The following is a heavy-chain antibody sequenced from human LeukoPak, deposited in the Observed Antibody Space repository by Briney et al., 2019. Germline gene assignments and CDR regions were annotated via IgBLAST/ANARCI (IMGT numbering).Heavy chain of an antibody. J-gene: IGHJ4*02. CDR3: ASLAGDYYDSIGYYFIDY. D-gene: IGHD3-22*01. CDR2: ISSSSSYI. V-gene: IGHV3-21*01. Sequence: GESLRLSCAASGFTFSSYSMNWVRQAPGKGLEWVSSISSSSSYIYYADSVKGRFTISRDNAKNSLYLQMNSLRAEDTAVYYCASLAGDYYDSIGYYFIDYWGQGTLVTVSS. CDR1: GFTFSSYS.